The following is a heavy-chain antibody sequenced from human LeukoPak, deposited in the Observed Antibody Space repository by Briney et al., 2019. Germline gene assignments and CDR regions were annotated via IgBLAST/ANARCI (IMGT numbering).Heavy chain of an antibody. V-gene: IGHV1-69*10. CDR1: GDAFNSHT. J-gene: IGHJ6*02. Sequence: SVNVSCKASGDAFNSHTINWVRQAPGQGLEWVGSIIPSFGIPSYAQKFRGRATSSADTSTTTAYMDLTSLRSEDTAVYYCARDFWGTMVRGASMDVWGQGTTVTVSS. CDR2: IIPSFGIP. CDR3: ARDFWGTMVRGASMDV. D-gene: IGHD3-10*01.